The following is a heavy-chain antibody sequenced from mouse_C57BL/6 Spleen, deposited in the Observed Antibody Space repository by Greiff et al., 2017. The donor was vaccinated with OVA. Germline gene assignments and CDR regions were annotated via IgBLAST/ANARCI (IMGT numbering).Heavy chain of an antibody. Sequence: QVQLQQPGAELVMPGASVKLSCKASGYTFTSYWMHWVKQRPGQGLEWIGVIDPSDSYTNYNQKFKGKSTLTVDKSSSTAYMQLSSLTSEDSAVYYCARGLGRGFAYWGQGTLVTVSA. D-gene: IGHD4-1*01. CDR3: ARGLGRGFAY. CDR1: GYTFTSYW. CDR2: IDPSDSYT. J-gene: IGHJ3*01. V-gene: IGHV1-69*01.